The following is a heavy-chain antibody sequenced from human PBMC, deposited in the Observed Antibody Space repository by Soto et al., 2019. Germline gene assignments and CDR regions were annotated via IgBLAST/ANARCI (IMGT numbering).Heavy chain of an antibody. CDR2: IYYSGTT. CDR1: GGSISSSSYY. Sequence: SETLSLTCTVSGGSISSSSYYWGWIRQPPGKGLEWIGNIYYSGTTYYNPSLKSRVTISVDTSKNQFSLKLSSVTAADTAVYYCARSRGYYYYFDYWGQGTLVTVSS. CDR3: ARSRGYYYYFDY. D-gene: IGHD3-22*01. J-gene: IGHJ4*02. V-gene: IGHV4-39*01.